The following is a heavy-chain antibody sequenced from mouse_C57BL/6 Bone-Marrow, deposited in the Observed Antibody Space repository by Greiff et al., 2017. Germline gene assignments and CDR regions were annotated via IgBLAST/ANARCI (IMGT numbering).Heavy chain of an antibody. J-gene: IGHJ4*01. D-gene: IGHD1-1*01. Sequence: QVQLHQPGAELVKPGASVKLSCKASGYTFPSSWMHWVKPRPGRGLAWIGRIDPNSGGTKYNEKFKSKATLTVDKPSSTAYMQLSSLTSEDSAVYYCARGTVVATDYAMDYWGQGTSVTVSS. CDR2: IDPNSGGT. V-gene: IGHV1-72*01. CDR1: GYTFPSSW. CDR3: ARGTVVATDYAMDY.